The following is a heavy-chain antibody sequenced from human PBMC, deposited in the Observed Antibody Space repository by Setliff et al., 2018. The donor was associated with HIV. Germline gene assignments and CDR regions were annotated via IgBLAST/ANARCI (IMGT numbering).Heavy chain of an antibody. CDR1: GYTFRSYG. Sequence: ASVKVSCKASGYTFRSYGISWVRQAPGQGLEWMGWISTYNGNTNYAQKVQGRVTMTTDTSTSTAYMELRSPRSDDTAVYYCARDGSKADYGDYQGYWYFDLWGRGTLVTVS. J-gene: IGHJ2*01. D-gene: IGHD4-17*01. V-gene: IGHV1-18*01. CDR2: ISTYNGNT. CDR3: ARDGSKADYGDYQGYWYFDL.